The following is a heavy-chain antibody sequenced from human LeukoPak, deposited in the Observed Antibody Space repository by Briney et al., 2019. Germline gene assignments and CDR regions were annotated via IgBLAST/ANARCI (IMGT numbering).Heavy chain of an antibody. CDR2: IYYSGST. V-gene: IGHV4-59*01. CDR3: ARALYFSSGLLFDY. J-gene: IGHJ4*02. Sequence: PSETLSLTCTVSGGSISSYYWSWIRQPPGKGLEWIGYIYYSGSTNYNPSLKSRVTISVDTSKNQFSLKLSSVTAADTAVYYCARALYFSSGLLFDYWGQGTLVTVSS. CDR1: GGSISSYY. D-gene: IGHD1-26*01.